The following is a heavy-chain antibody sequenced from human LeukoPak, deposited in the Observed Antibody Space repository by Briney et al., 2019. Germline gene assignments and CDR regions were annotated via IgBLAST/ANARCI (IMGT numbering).Heavy chain of an antibody. J-gene: IGHJ4*02. CDR1: GYSISSGYY. CDR3: ARMLSGVYYYYDSSGLFDY. V-gene: IGHV4-38-2*02. Sequence: SETLSLTCTVSGYSISSGYYWGWIRQPPGKGLEWIGGIYHSGSTYYNLSLKSRVTISVDTSKNQFSLKLSSVTAADTAVYYCARMLSGVYYYYDSSGLFDYWGQGTLVTVSS. CDR2: IYHSGST. D-gene: IGHD3-22*01.